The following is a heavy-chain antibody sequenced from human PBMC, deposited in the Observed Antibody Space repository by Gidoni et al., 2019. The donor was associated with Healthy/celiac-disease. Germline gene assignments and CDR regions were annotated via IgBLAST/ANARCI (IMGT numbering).Heavy chain of an antibody. CDR2: IYYSGST. CDR1: GGSISRSRSH. D-gene: IGHD2-15*01. J-gene: IGHJ4*02. V-gene: IGHV4-39*01. Sequence: QLQLQESGPGLVKPSETRSLNSTVPGGSISRSRSHWGWIRQPPGKGLEWIGSIYYSGSTYYNPSLKSRVTISVETSKNQFSLKLSSVTAADTAVYYCARLVGSRGGLDYWGQGTLVTVSS. CDR3: ARLVGSRGGLDY.